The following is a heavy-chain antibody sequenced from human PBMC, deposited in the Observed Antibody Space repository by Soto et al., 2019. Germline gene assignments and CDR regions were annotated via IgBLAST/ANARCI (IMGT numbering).Heavy chain of an antibody. V-gene: IGHV4-34*01. Sequence: QVQLQQWGAGLLKPSETLSLTCAVYGGSFSGYYWSWIRQPPGKGLEWMGEINHSGGTNYSPSLKSRVTISIDSSKNQFSLKLTSVTAADSAVYFCARRVVPAAIGYWGQGMLVTVSP. CDR3: ARRVVPAAIGY. CDR2: INHSGGT. CDR1: GGSFSGYY. D-gene: IGHD2-2*01. J-gene: IGHJ4*02.